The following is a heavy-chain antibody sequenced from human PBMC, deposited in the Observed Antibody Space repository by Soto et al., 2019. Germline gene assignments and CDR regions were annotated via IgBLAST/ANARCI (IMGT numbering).Heavy chain of an antibody. CDR3: ARDLWFGELLPFNYYYGMAV. CDR2: IYYSGST. D-gene: IGHD3-10*01. V-gene: IGHV4-30-4*01. Sequence: SETLSLTCTVSGGSISSGDYYWSWIRQPPGKGLEWIGYIYYSGSTYYNPSLKSRVTISVDTSKNQFSLKLSSVTAADTAVYYCARDLWFGELLPFNYYYGMAVWGQGTTVTVSS. CDR1: GGSISSGDYY. J-gene: IGHJ6*02.